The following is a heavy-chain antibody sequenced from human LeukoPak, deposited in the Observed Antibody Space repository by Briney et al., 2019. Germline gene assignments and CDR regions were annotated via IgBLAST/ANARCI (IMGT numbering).Heavy chain of an antibody. CDR2: ISSSSSYI. CDR1: GFTFSSYS. V-gene: IGHV3-21*01. Sequence: SGGSLRLSCAASGFTFSSYSMDWVRQAPGKGLEWVSSISSSSSYIYYADSVKGRFTISRDNAKNSLHLQMNSLRAEDTAVYYCARAYMTTAAFDYWGQRTLVTVSS. J-gene: IGHJ4*02. D-gene: IGHD4-17*01. CDR3: ARAYMTTAAFDY.